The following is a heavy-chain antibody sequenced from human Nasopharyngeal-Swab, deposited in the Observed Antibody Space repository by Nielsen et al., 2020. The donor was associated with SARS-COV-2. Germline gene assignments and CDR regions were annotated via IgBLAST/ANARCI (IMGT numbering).Heavy chain of an antibody. V-gene: IGHV6-1*01. CDR3: ARVGPRHYDFWSGYSFDY. CDR1: GDSVSSNSAA. J-gene: IGHJ4*02. CDR2: TYYRSKWYN. D-gene: IGHD3-3*01. Sequence: SETLSLTCAISGDSVSSNSAAWNWIRQSPSRGLEWLGRTYYRSKWYNDYAVSVKSRITINPDTSKNQFSLQLNSVTHEDTAVYYCARVGPRHYDFWSGYSFDYWGQGTLVTVSS.